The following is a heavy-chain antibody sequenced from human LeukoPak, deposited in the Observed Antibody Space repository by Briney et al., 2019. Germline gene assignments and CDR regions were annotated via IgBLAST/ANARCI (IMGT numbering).Heavy chain of an antibody. CDR2: IYYSGST. J-gene: IGHJ5*02. Sequence: GTLRLSCAASGFTFSSYGMSWVRQPPGKGLEWIGSIYYSGSTYYNPSLKSRVTISVDTSKNQFSLKLSSVTAADTAVYYCARDMSSSSWYQVFWFDPWGQGTLVTVSS. V-gene: IGHV4-39*07. D-gene: IGHD6-13*01. CDR3: ARDMSSSSWYQVFWFDP. CDR1: GFTFSSYG.